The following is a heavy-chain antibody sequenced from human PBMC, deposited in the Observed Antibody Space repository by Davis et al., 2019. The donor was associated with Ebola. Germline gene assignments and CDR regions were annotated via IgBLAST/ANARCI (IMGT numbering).Heavy chain of an antibody. J-gene: IGHJ6*02. CDR1: GFTFSSYA. D-gene: IGHD3-22*01. CDR3: AAPEGYYDSSGYSYYYGMDV. CDR2: ISGSGGST. V-gene: IGHV3-23*01. Sequence: GGSLRLSCAASGFTFSSYAMSWVRQAPGKGLEWVSAISGSGGSTYYADSVKGRFTISRDNAKNSLYLQMNSLRAEDTAVYYCAAPEGYYDSSGYSYYYGMDVWGQGTTVTVSS.